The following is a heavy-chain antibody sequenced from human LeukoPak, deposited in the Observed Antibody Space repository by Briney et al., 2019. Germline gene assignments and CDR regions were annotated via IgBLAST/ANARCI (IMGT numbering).Heavy chain of an antibody. Sequence: GASVKVSCKASGYTFTGYYIHWVRQAPGQGLEWVGLINPNSGGTNYAQKFQGRVTMTRDTSISTAYMELSRLRSDDTAVYSCARDGGYSGYDGFDHWGQGTLVTVSS. J-gene: IGHJ5*02. D-gene: IGHD5-12*01. V-gene: IGHV1-2*02. CDR1: GYTFTGYY. CDR2: INPNSGGT. CDR3: ARDGGYSGYDGFDH.